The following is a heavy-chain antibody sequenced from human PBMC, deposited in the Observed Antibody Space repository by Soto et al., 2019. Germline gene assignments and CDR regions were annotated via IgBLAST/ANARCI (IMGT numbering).Heavy chain of an antibody. CDR1: GFTFDDYA. Sequence: PGGSLRLSCSASGFTFDDYAMHWVRQAPGKGLEWVSGVRYNSEIMGYADSVKDRFTISRDNAKNSLYLQMDSLRPEDTALYYCAKALDGASRDFDYWGQGTLVT. J-gene: IGHJ4*02. CDR2: VRYNSEIM. D-gene: IGHD2-15*01. V-gene: IGHV3-9*01. CDR3: AKALDGASRDFDY.